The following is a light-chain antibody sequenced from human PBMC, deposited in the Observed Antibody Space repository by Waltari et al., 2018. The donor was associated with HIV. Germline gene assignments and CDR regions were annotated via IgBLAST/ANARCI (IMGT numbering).Light chain of an antibody. J-gene: IGKJ5*01. Sequence: EIVLTQSPATLSLSPGERATLSCRASQSVSSYLAWYQQKPGQAPRLLIYDASNRATGIPARFSGSGSGTDFTLTISSLEPEDFAVYYCKQRSNWPGITFGQGTRLEIK. CDR2: DAS. CDR3: KQRSNWPGIT. V-gene: IGKV3-11*01. CDR1: QSVSSY.